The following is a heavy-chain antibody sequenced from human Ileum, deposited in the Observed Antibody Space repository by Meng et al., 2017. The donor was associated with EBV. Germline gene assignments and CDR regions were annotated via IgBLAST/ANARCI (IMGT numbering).Heavy chain of an antibody. J-gene: IGHJ4*02. CDR3: ARDSGYTRSWSGDY. Sequence: QVQLLQSGSDFKKPGPSVNVSCKASGYTFTRNAINWVRQAPGQGLEWMGWISTNTGNPTYAQGFAGRFVFSLDTSVSTAYLQISGLKAEDTAIYYCARDSGYTRSWSGDYWGQGTLVTASS. V-gene: IGHV7-4-1*02. CDR2: ISTNTGNP. CDR1: GYTFTRNA. D-gene: IGHD6-13*01.